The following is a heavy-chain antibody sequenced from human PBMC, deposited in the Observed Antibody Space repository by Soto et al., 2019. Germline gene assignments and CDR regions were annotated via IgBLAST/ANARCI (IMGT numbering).Heavy chain of an antibody. V-gene: IGHV3-74*01. D-gene: IGHD4-17*01. CDR1: GFSFSSYW. Sequence: EVQLVESGGGLVQPGGSLRLSCAASGFSFSSYWMDWVRQAPGKGLVWVSRINLDGSTTNYADSVKGRFTISRDNAKNTVYLQMNSLRVDDTAVYYCAMDLWAYGANSEHWGQGTLVTVSS. CDR2: INLDGSTT. CDR3: AMDLWAYGANSEH. J-gene: IGHJ1*01.